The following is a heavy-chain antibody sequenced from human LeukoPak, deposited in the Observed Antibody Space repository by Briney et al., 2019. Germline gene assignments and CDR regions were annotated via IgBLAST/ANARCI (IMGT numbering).Heavy chain of an antibody. CDR1: GGSFSGYY. CDR2: INHRGSS. J-gene: IGHJ4*02. CDR3: ARVPYSSSWYEKFDY. Sequence: SETLSLTCAVYGGSFSGYYWSGIRQPPGKGLEWIGGINHRGSSNYNPSLKSRVTISVDTSKNQFSLKLSSVTAADTAVYYCARVPYSSSWYEKFDYWGQGTLVTASS. V-gene: IGHV4-34*01. D-gene: IGHD6-13*01.